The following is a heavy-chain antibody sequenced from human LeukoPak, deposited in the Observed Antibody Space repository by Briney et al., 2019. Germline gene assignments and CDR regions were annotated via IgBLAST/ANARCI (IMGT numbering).Heavy chain of an antibody. CDR1: GFTFSNYG. D-gene: IGHD6-6*01. CDR3: AKRVPYSSSSVYFDY. J-gene: IGHJ4*02. V-gene: IGHV3-23*01. Sequence: GGSLRLSCAASGFTFSNYGMSGLRQAPGKGLEWVSTISDDGRSTYYADSVKGRFTISKDNSKKTLSLQMNNLRAEDTAVYYCAKRVPYSSSSVYFDYWGQGTLVTVSS. CDR2: ISDDGRST.